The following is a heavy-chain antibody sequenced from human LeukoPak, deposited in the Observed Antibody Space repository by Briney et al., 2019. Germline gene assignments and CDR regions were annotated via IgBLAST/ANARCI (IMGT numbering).Heavy chain of an antibody. CDR3: ARHPIVVVPAAMGGYYYYGMDV. D-gene: IGHD2-2*01. Sequence: SSETLSLTCTVSGGSISSYYWSWIRQPPGKGLEWIGYIYYSGSTNYNPSLKSRVTISVDTSKNQFSLKLSSVTAADTAVYYCARHPIVVVPAAMGGYYYYGMDVWGQGTTVTVSS. CDR1: GGSISSYY. J-gene: IGHJ6*02. V-gene: IGHV4-59*08. CDR2: IYYSGST.